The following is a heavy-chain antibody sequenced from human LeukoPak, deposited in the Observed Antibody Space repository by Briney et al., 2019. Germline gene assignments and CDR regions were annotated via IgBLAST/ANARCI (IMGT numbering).Heavy chain of an antibody. CDR1: GYTFTTNA. D-gene: IGHD2-15*01. J-gene: IGHJ4*02. Sequence: GASVKVSCKTSGYTFTTNAMHWVRQAPGKRLEWMGWINAGTGNTRYSQKFQGRVTISKDTSASTVYMELSSLRSEATAVYYCARDPRYCSGDSCQSLDYWGQGTLVTVSS. V-gene: IGHV1-3*01. CDR2: INAGTGNT. CDR3: ARDPRYCSGDSCQSLDY.